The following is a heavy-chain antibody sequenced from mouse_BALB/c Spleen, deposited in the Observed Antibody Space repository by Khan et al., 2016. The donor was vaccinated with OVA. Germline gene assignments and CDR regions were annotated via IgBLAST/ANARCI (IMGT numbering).Heavy chain of an antibody. CDR3: ARVGCAGTVDY. J-gene: IGHJ4*01. CDR1: GYPFTKNG. D-gene: IGHD4-1*01. CDR2: INTYTREP. V-gene: IGHV9-3-1*01. Sequence: QIQLVQSGPELKNPGETVRISCKASGYPFTKNGMNWVKQTPGKGLKWIGWINTYTREPAYADDFKGRFAFSVETSASTAYLQISNLKNEDTATDFCARVGCAGTVDYWGQGTSVTVSS.